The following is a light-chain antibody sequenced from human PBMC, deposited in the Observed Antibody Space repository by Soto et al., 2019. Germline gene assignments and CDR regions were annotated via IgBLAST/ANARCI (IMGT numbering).Light chain of an antibody. Sequence: DIQMTQSPSTLSASVGDRVTITCRASQSISSWLAWYQQKPGKVPKLLIYKASSLETGVPSRFSGSGSGTEFNLTISSLQPDDFATYFCQQYDTYPWTFGQGTKVEIK. CDR2: KAS. CDR1: QSISSW. V-gene: IGKV1-5*03. J-gene: IGKJ1*01. CDR3: QQYDTYPWT.